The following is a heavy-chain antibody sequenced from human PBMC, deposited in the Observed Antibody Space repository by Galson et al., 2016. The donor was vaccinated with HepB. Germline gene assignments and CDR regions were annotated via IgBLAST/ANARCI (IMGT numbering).Heavy chain of an antibody. D-gene: IGHD3-3*01. J-gene: IGHJ6*04. V-gene: IGHV4-31*03. Sequence: TLSLTCTVSGASISRGGDYWSWIRQHPGKGLEWIAYIYYNGNTYYNPSLRSRLSISLDTSKNQFSLKVRDVTAADTAVYYCARESRFLGGSGFEFWGKGTTVTVSS. CDR1: GASISRGGDY. CDR2: IYYNGNT. CDR3: ARESRFLGGSGFEF.